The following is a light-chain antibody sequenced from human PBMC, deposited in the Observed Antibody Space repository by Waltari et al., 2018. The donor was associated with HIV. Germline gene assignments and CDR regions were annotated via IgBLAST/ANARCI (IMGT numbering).Light chain of an antibody. CDR3: QVWDSSSDHRI. Sequence: SYVLTQPPSESVAPGKTARITCEGKNIGVTSVHWYQQKPGQAPVLVIYDDDDRPSGIPERFSGSSSGNTATLTINRVEAGDEADYYCQVWDSSSDHRIFGGGTKLTVL. J-gene: IGLJ2*01. CDR2: DDD. CDR1: NIGVTS. V-gene: IGLV3-21*04.